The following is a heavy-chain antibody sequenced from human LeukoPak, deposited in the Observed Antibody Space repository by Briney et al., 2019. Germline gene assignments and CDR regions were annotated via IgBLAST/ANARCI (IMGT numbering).Heavy chain of an antibody. CDR1: GFTFSDYY. V-gene: IGHV3-11*01. CDR2: ISSSGSTI. CDR3: ASLYYYDSSGYSDY. D-gene: IGHD3-22*01. J-gene: IGHJ4*02. Sequence: GGSLRLSCAASGFTFSDYYMSWIRQAPGKGLEWVSYISSSGSTIYYVDSVKGRFTISRDNAKNSLYLQMNSLRAEDTAVYYCASLYYYDSSGYSDYWGQGTLVTVSS.